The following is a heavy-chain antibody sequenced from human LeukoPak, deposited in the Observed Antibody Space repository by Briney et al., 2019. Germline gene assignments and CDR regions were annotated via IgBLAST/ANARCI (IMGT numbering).Heavy chain of an antibody. D-gene: IGHD3-22*01. CDR1: GYTFTSYG. J-gene: IGHJ1*01. V-gene: IGHV1-18*01. CDR2: ISAYNGNT. Sequence: ASVKVSCKASGYTFTSYGISWVRQAPGQGLEWMGWISAYNGNTNYAQKLQGRVTMTTDTSTSTAYMELRSLRSDDTAVYYCARGGYYYDSSGYSRNNEYFQHWGQGTLVTVSS. CDR3: ARGGYYYDSSGYSRNNEYFQH.